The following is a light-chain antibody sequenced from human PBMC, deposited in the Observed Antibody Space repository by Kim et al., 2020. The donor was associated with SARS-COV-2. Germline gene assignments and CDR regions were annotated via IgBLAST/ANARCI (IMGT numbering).Light chain of an antibody. Sequence: SPGERATLSCRASQSVSSGYLAWYQQKPCQPPRLLMYGASSRSDGIPDRFSGSGSGTDFTLTISRLEPEDFAVYYCQQYGSSPFTFGPGTKVDIK. CDR3: QQYGSSPFT. CDR1: QSVSSGY. V-gene: IGKV3-20*01. J-gene: IGKJ3*01. CDR2: GAS.